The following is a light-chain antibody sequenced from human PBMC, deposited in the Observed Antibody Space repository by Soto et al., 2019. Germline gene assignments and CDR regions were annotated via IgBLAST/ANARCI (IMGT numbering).Light chain of an antibody. V-gene: IGKV1-9*01. CDR3: QQLNSYPYT. CDR2: GAS. Sequence: IPLTQSPSSLSASVGDRVTITCRASQGISSYLAWYQQKPGKAPKLLIYGASTLQSGVPSRFSGSESGTDFTLTISNLQPEGFATYYCQQLNSYPYTFGQGTKLEI. CDR1: QGISSY. J-gene: IGKJ2*01.